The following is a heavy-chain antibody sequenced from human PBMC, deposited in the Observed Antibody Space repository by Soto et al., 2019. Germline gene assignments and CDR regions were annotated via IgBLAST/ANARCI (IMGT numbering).Heavy chain of an antibody. V-gene: IGHV3-23*01. J-gene: IGHJ3*02. D-gene: IGHD2-8*02. Sequence: EVRMSESGGGLAQPGGSLRLSCAASGFICSSYDMSWVRQAPGKGLEWVSTILVDGRTFYIDSVRGRFTISRDNSKNTVYLQMNSLTAGDTALYYCAKATATGGGAFDICGQGTMVTVSS. CDR1: GFICSSYD. CDR3: AKATATGGGAFDI. CDR2: ILVDGRT.